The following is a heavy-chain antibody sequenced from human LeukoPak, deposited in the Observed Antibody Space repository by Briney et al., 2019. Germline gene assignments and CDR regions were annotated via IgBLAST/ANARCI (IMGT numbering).Heavy chain of an antibody. Sequence: PGGSLRLSCAPSGLTFSSYRMNWVRQAPGKGLEWVSSIVSSSSYIYYADSVKGRFTISRDNAKNSLYLQMNSLRAEDTAVYYCARGGLNLSGYAVHPLDYWGQGTLVTVSS. J-gene: IGHJ4*02. CDR2: IVSSSSYI. D-gene: IGHD5-12*01. CDR1: GLTFSSYR. V-gene: IGHV3-21*01. CDR3: ARGGLNLSGYAVHPLDY.